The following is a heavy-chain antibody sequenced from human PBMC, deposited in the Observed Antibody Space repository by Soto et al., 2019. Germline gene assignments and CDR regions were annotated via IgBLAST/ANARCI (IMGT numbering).Heavy chain of an antibody. D-gene: IGHD1-1*01. V-gene: IGHV1-69*12. CDR3: TTGGISVSTRALNDVGV. J-gene: IGHJ6*02. Sequence: QIQLVQSGAEVTKPGSSVKVSCKASGGTFSSYIFTWMRQAPGQGLEWMGGIIPLFGTTTYAVNFPGRVTLTADESTSTAYREVTGLRSEDTAVYYCTTGGISVSTRALNDVGVWCQGTTVSVSS. CDR2: IIPLFGTT. CDR1: GGTFSSYI.